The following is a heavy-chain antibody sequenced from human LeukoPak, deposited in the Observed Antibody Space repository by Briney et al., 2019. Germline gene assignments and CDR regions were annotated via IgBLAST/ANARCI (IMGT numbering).Heavy chain of an antibody. CDR2: ISSSGSTI. J-gene: IGHJ4*02. Sequence: PGGSLRLSCAASGFTFSSYETNWVRQAPGKGLEWVSYISSSGSTIYYADSVKGRFTISRDNAKNSLYLQMNSLRAEDTAVYYCARDIPGGLGDSSGSDYWGQGTLVTVSS. V-gene: IGHV3-48*03. CDR1: GFTFSSYE. CDR3: ARDIPGGLGDSSGSDY. D-gene: IGHD3-22*01.